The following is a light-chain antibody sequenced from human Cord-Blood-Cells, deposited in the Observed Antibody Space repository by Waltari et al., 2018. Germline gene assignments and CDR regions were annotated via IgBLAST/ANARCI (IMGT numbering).Light chain of an antibody. CDR3: QQYGSSFT. V-gene: IGKV3-20*01. CDR2: GAS. CDR1: QSVSSSY. Sequence: EIVLTQSPGTLSLSPGERATLSFRASQSVSSSYLAWYQQKPGQAPSLLIYGASSRATGIPDRFSGSGSGTDFTLTISRLEPEDFTVYYCQQYGSSFTFGPGTKVDIK. J-gene: IGKJ3*01.